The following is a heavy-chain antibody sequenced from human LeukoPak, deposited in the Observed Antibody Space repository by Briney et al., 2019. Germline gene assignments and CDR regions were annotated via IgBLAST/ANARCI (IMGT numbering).Heavy chain of an antibody. V-gene: IGHV4-31*03. CDR1: GGSISSGGYY. CDR2: TYYSGST. J-gene: IGHJ3*02. CDR3: ARDVMVRGVIDAGRAFDI. D-gene: IGHD3-10*01. Sequence: PSQTLSLTCTVSGGSISSGGYYWSWIRQHPGKGLEWIGYTYYSGSTYYNPSLKSRVTISVDTSKNQFSLKLSSVTAADTAVYYCARDVMVRGVIDAGRAFDIWGQGTMVTVSS.